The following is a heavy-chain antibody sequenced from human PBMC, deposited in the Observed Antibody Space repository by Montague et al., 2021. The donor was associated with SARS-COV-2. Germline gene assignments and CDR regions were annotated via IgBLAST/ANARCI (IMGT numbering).Heavy chain of an antibody. V-gene: IGHV3-9*01. CDR3: GKASASNARWMQSPIDY. CDR1: GFIFGDYA. J-gene: IGHJ4*02. D-gene: IGHD5-12*01. CDR2: IRWDRGDN. Sequence: SLRLSCAASGFIFGDYAMHWVRQRPGKGLEWVSSIRWDRGDNSYAGSVXGLFTISRDDAKNSLYLQMDSLRPEDTALYYCGKASASNARWMQSPIDYWGQGTPVIVSS.